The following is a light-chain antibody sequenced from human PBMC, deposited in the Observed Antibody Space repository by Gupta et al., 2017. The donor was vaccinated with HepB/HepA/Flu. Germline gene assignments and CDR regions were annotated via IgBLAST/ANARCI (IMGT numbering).Light chain of an antibody. CDR2: KDS. CDR3: YSATDNNLGV. Sequence: SYELTPPSSVSVSPGQAARITCSGDVLAKKYARWFQQKPGQAPVLVIYKDSERPSGIPERFSGSSSGTTVTLTISGAQVEDEADYYCYSATDNNLGVFGGGTKLTVL. CDR1: VLAKKY. J-gene: IGLJ2*01. V-gene: IGLV3-27*01.